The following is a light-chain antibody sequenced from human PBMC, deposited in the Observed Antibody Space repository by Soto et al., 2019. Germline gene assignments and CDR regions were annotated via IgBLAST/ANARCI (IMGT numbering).Light chain of an antibody. CDR2: GAS. Sequence: EIVMTQSPATLSVSPGERATLSCRASQSVSSSLAWYQQRPGQAPRLLIYGASTRASGTPARFSGSGSGIEFTLTISSLQSEDFAVYYCQQYNNWPPLTFGGGTKVEIK. CDR3: QQYNNWPPLT. CDR1: QSVSSS. J-gene: IGKJ4*01. V-gene: IGKV3-15*01.